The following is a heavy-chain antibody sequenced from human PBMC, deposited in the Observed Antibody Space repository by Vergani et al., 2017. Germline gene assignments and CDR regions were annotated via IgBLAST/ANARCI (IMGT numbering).Heavy chain of an antibody. Sequence: EVQLVESGGGLIQPGGSLRLSCAASGFTVSSNYMSWVRQAPGKGLEWVSVIYSGGSTYYADSVKGRFTISRDNSKNTLYLQMNSLRAEDTAVYDCARETALEWELRGPYYYYGMDVWGQGTTVTVSS. CDR2: IYSGGST. CDR1: GFTVSSNY. J-gene: IGHJ6*02. V-gene: IGHV3-53*01. CDR3: ARETALEWELRGPYYYYGMDV. D-gene: IGHD1-26*01.